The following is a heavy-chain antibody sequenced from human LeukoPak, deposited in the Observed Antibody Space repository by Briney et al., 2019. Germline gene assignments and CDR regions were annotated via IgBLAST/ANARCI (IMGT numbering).Heavy chain of an antibody. V-gene: IGHV1-69*04. CDR3: ATIRDSGYDFDY. CDR1: GGTFSSYA. CDR2: IIPILGIA. D-gene: IGHD5-12*01. Sequence: ASVKVSCKASGGTFSSYAISWVRQAPGQGPEWMGRIIPILGIANYAQKFQGRVTITADKSTSTAYMELSSLRSEDTAVYYCATIRDSGYDFDYWGQGTLVTVSS. J-gene: IGHJ4*02.